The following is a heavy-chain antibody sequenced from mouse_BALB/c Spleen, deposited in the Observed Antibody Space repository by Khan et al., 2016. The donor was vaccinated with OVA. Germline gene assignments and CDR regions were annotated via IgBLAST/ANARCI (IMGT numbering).Heavy chain of an antibody. J-gene: IGHJ4*01. CDR2: INTYTGEP. Sequence: QIQLVQSGPELKKPGETVKISCKASGHTFTNYGMNWVKQPPGKGLKWMGWINTYTGEPTYADDFNGRFAFSLETSASTAYLQINNLKNEDTATYFCARPPYFSYAMDNWGQGTSGTVSS. CDR1: GHTFTNYG. V-gene: IGHV9-3-1*01. CDR3: ARPPYFSYAMDN. D-gene: IGHD2-10*01.